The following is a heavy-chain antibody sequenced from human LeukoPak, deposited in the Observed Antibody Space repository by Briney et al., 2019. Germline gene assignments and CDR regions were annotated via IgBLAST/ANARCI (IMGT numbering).Heavy chain of an antibody. CDR3: ARESVDTAMVTSYYYYMDV. CDR1: GFTFSSYA. J-gene: IGHJ6*03. D-gene: IGHD5-18*01. V-gene: IGHV3-23*01. CDR2: ITSDGSS. Sequence: GGSLRLSCAASGFTFSSYAMSWVRQAPGKGLEWVSAITSDGSSYYADSVKGRFTISRDNSKNTLYLQMNSLRAEDTAVYYCARESVDTAMVTSYYYYMDVWGKGTTVTISS.